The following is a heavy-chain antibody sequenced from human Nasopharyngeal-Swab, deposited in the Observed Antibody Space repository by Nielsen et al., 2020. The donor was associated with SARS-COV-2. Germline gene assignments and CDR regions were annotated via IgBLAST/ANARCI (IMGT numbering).Heavy chain of an antibody. D-gene: IGHD5-12*01. J-gene: IGHJ4*02. CDR2: ISSSSSYI. Sequence: RQPPCQGLDLVSSISSSSSYIYYADSVKGRFTISRDDAKNSLYLQMNSLSAEDTAVYYFARDLSGYWVSFDYWGQGTLGTVSS. CDR3: ARDLSGYWVSFDY. V-gene: IGHV3-21*01.